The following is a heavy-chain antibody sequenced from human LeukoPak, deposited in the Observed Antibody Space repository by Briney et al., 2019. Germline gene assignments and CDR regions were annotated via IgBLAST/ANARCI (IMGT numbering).Heavy chain of an antibody. CDR3: AREEELEGPYFDY. Sequence: PSETLSLTCTVSGGSISSYYWSWIRQPAGKGLEWIGRIYTSGGTNYNPSLKSRVTISVDKSKNQFSLKLSSVTAADTAVYYCAREEELEGPYFDYWGQGTLVTVSS. D-gene: IGHD1-1*01. CDR1: GGSISSYY. V-gene: IGHV4-4*07. J-gene: IGHJ4*02. CDR2: IYTSGGT.